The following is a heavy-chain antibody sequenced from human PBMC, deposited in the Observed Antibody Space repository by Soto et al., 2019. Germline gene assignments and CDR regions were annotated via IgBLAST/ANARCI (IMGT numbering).Heavy chain of an antibody. V-gene: IGHV4-38-2*01. CDR3: ARQYSSSEVFDP. D-gene: IGHD6-6*01. J-gene: IGHJ5*02. CDR2: IYHTENT. Sequence: SETLSLTCAVSGYSISSGYYWGWIRQPPGKGLEWIASIYHTENTYYNPSLKSRVTISIDTSKNQFSLKLTSVTAAETAVYYCARQYSSSEVFDPWGQGTLVTVSS. CDR1: GYSISSGYY.